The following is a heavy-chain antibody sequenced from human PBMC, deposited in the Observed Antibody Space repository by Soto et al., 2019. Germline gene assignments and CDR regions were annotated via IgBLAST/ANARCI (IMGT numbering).Heavy chain of an antibody. V-gene: IGHV3-30*18. CDR1: GFTFSSYG. CDR3: AKTPTVVTLEAFDI. Sequence: GGSLRLSCAASGFTFSSYGMHWARQAPGKGLEWVAVISYDGSNKYYADSVKGRFTISRDNSKNTLYLQMNSLRAEDTAVYYCAKTPTVVTLEAFDIWGQGTMVT. D-gene: IGHD4-17*01. CDR2: ISYDGSNK. J-gene: IGHJ3*02.